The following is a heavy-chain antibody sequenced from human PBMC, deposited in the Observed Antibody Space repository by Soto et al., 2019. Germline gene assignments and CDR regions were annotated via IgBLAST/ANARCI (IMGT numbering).Heavy chain of an antibody. CDR3: AKDQYYYGSGGDRTYYYYGMDV. V-gene: IGHV3-23*01. J-gene: IGHJ6*02. CDR2: ISGSGGST. CDR1: GFTFSSYA. Sequence: EVQLLESGGGLVQPGGSLRLSCAASGFTFSSYAMSWVRQAPGKGLEWVSAISGSGGSTYYADSVKGRFTISRDNSKNTLYLQMNSLRAEDTAVYYCAKDQYYYGSGGDRTYYYYGMDVWGQGTTVTVSS. D-gene: IGHD3-10*01.